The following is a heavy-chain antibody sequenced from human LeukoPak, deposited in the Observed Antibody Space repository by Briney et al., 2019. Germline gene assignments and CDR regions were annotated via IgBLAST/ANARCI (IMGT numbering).Heavy chain of an antibody. CDR2: IYYSGST. D-gene: IGHD3-22*01. J-gene: IGHJ5*02. CDR3: VRVPYYDSHWFDP. CDR1: GGSISSGGYY. V-gene: IGHV4-31*03. Sequence: SQTLSLTCTVSGGSISSGGYYWSWIRQHPGKGLEWIGYIYYSGSTYYNPSLKSRVTISVDTSKNQFSLKLSSVTAADTAVYYCVRVPYYDSHWFDPWGQGTLVTVSS.